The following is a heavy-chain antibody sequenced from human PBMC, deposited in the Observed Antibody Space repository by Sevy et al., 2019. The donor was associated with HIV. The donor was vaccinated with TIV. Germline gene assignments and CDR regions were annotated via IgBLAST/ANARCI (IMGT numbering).Heavy chain of an antibody. J-gene: IGHJ4*02. CDR1: GGIFKTYG. V-gene: IGHV1-69*13. CDR3: ARVGGNGWYYFDY. D-gene: IGHD6-19*01. Sequence: ASVKVSCKASGGIFKTYGFSWVRQAPGQGPEWVGGIIPILGTTNYAQKFQDRVTISADESTKTVHMKLRNLRSEDTGVYYCARVGGNGWYYFDYWGQETLVTVSS. CDR2: IIPILGTT.